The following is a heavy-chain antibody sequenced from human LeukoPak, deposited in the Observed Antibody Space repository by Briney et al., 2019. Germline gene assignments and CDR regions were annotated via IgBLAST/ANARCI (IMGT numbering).Heavy chain of an antibody. CDR3: VRVMPVAGSDS. CDR2: VKSDGTIT. J-gene: IGHJ4*02. CDR1: GFTFSNYW. Sequence: GSLRLSCAASGFTFSNYWMHWVRQSPGKGLVWVSRVKSDGTITSYADSVKGRFTISRDNAKNTLYLQMISLRVEDTAVYYCVRVMPVAGSDSWGQGTLVTVSS. V-gene: IGHV3-74*01. D-gene: IGHD6-19*01.